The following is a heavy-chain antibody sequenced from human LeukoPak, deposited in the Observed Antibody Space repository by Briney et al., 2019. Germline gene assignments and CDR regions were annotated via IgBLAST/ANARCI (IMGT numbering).Heavy chain of an antibody. Sequence: SQTLSLTCTVSGVSISSAGYFWTWICQHPGKGLEWIGYIHHSGSTSYNPSLKSRLTISADTSKNQFSLKLNSVTAADTAVYYCARNFHGDPVTYYLDYWGHGTLVTVSS. CDR1: GVSISSAGYF. V-gene: IGHV4-31*03. J-gene: IGHJ4*01. D-gene: IGHD2-21*02. CDR2: IHHSGST. CDR3: ARNFHGDPVTYYLDY.